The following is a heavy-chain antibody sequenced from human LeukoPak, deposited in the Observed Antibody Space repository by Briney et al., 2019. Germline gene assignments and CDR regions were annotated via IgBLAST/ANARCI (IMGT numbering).Heavy chain of an antibody. D-gene: IGHD2-2*01. CDR1: GGSFSGYY. V-gene: IGHV4-34*01. CDR3: ARAALGYCSSTSCSRGRFGEKRNWFDP. J-gene: IGHJ5*02. CDR2: INHSGST. Sequence: SETLSPTCAVYGGSFSGYYWSWIRQPPGKGLEWIGEINHSGSTNYNPSLKSRVTISVDTSKNQFSLKLSSVTAADTAVYYCARAALGYCSSTSCSRGRFGEKRNWFDPWGQGTLVTVSS.